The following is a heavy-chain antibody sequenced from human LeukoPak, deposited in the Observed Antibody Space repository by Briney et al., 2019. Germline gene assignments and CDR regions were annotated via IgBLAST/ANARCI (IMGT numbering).Heavy chain of an antibody. V-gene: IGHV3-23*01. CDR3: AKDGHCSSTSCYGTNWFDP. D-gene: IGHD2-2*01. J-gene: IGHJ5*02. CDR1: GFTFSSYA. CDR2: ISGSGGST. Sequence: GGSLRLSCAASGFTFSSYAMSWVRQAPGKGLEWVSAISGSGGSTYYADSVKGRFTISRDNSKNTLYLQMNSLRAEDTAVYYCAKDGHCSSTSCYGTNWFDPWGQGTRVTVSS.